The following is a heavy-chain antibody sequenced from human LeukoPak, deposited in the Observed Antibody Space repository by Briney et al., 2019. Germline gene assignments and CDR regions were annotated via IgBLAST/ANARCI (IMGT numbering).Heavy chain of an antibody. V-gene: IGHV4-30-4*01. Sequence: SETLSLTCSVSGGSISRSDYYWSWIRQPPGKGLEWIGYIYYSGITYYNPSLKSRVTISVDTSKNQFSLKLSSVTAADTAVYYCARLRDGRWLLEYWGQGTLVTVSS. D-gene: IGHD5-24*01. CDR2: IYYSGIT. CDR1: GGSISRSDYY. CDR3: ARLRDGRWLLEY. J-gene: IGHJ4*02.